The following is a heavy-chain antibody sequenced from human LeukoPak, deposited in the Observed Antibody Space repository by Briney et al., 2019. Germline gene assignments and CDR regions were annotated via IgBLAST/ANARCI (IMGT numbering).Heavy chain of an antibody. V-gene: IGHV3-30*18. CDR1: GFTFSSYG. J-gene: IGHJ6*02. CDR2: ISYDGSNK. D-gene: IGHD6-13*01. CDR3: AKAQQLLLYYYYGMDV. Sequence: GGSLRLSRAASGFTFSSYGMHWVRQAPGKGLEWVAVISYDGSNKYYADSVKGRFTISRDNSKNTLYLQMTSLRAEDTAVYYCAKAQQLLLYYYYGMDVWGQGTTVTVSS.